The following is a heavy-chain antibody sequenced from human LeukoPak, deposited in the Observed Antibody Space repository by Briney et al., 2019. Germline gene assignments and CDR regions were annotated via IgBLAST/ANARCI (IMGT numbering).Heavy chain of an antibody. J-gene: IGHJ6*02. CDR2: IYYSGST. CDR1: GGSISSYY. D-gene: IGHD1-14*01. Sequence: SETLSLTCTVSGGSISSYYWSWIRQPPGKGLEWIGYIYYSGSTNYNPSLKSRVTISVDTSKNQFSLKLSSVTAADTAVYYCARWGFRYGMDVWGQGTTVTVSS. V-gene: IGHV4-59*01. CDR3: ARWGFRYGMDV.